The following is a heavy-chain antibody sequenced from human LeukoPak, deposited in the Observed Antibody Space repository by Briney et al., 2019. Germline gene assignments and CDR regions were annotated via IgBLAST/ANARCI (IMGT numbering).Heavy chain of an antibody. CDR1: GFTFSSYG. J-gene: IGHJ4*02. CDR2: IWYDGSNN. D-gene: IGHD5-24*01. Sequence: GGSLRLSCAASGFTFSSYGMHWVRQAPGKGLEWVAVIWYDGSNNYYADSVKGRFTISRDNSKNTLYLQMNSLRAEDTAVYYCARSLTMATMDYWGQGTLVTVSS. CDR3: ARSLTMATMDY. V-gene: IGHV3-33*01.